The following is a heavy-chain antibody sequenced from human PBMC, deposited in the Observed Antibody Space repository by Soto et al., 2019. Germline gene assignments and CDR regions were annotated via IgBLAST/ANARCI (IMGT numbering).Heavy chain of an antibody. Sequence: QVLLVESGGGVVQPGRSLRLSCAASGFTFNTYGMHWVRQAPGKGLEWVALIWYDGSNKYYADSVKGRFTISRDNSKNTLYLQMDSLRAEDTAVYFCASDGTSHDLWSGYLSYWGQGTLVTVSS. CDR1: GFTFNTYG. D-gene: IGHD3-3*01. J-gene: IGHJ4*02. V-gene: IGHV3-33*01. CDR3: ASDGTSHDLWSGYLSY. CDR2: IWYDGSNK.